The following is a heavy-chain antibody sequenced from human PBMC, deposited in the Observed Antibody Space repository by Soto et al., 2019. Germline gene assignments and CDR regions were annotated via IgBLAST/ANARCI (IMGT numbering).Heavy chain of an antibody. CDR1: GFNFSYYY. D-gene: IGHD2-15*01. Sequence: GGSLRRSCAASGFNFSYYYMSWVRQAPGKGLEWVSYISSSSYTNYADSVKGRFTISRDNAKNSLYLQMNSLRAEDTAVYYCARDKGKYCSGGSCYHAFDIWGQGTMVTVSS. J-gene: IGHJ3*02. CDR3: ARDKGKYCSGGSCYHAFDI. V-gene: IGHV3-11*06. CDR2: ISSSSYT.